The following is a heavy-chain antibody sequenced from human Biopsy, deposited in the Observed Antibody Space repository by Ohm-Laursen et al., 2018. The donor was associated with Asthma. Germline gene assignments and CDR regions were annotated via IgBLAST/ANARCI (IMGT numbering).Heavy chain of an antibody. CDR2: INPNSGAT. CDR3: ARGQKSPGDRWFDP. D-gene: IGHD7-27*01. Sequence: ASVKVSCKASGYPFIGYHIHWMRQAPGQGIEWMGRINPNSGATNYAQKFQGRVIMTRDTSISIAYMEESRLRSDDTAVYYCARGQKSPGDRWFDPWGQGTLVTVSS. V-gene: IGHV1-2*06. J-gene: IGHJ5*02. CDR1: GYPFIGYH.